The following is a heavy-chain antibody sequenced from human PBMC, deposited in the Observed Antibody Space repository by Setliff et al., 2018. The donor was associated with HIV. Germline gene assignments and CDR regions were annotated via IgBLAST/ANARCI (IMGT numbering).Heavy chain of an antibody. CDR1: GGSIRGDY. V-gene: IGHV4-59*01. D-gene: IGHD3-16*01. CDR2: IYYTGST. Sequence: SQTLSLTCAVFGGSIRGDYWSWIRQPPGKTMEWIGYIYYTGSTTYNASLKSRVTISIASSKKQFSLELRSATTADTAVYYCARGPRGSPAHWGQGTLVTVSS. J-gene: IGHJ4*02. CDR3: ARGPRGSPAH.